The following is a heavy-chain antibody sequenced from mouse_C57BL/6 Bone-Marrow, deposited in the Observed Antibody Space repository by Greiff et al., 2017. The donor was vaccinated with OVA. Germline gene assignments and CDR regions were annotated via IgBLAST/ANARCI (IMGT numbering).Heavy chain of an antibody. D-gene: IGHD3-2*02. Sequence: QVQLKQPGAELVKPGASVKLSCKASGYTFTSYWMHWVKQRPGQGLEWIGMIHPNSGSTNYNEKFKSKATLTVDKSSSTAYMQLSSLTSEDSAVYYCARAGDSSGYPFAYWGQGTLVTVSA. CDR2: IHPNSGST. V-gene: IGHV1-64*01. CDR3: ARAGDSSGYPFAY. CDR1: GYTFTSYW. J-gene: IGHJ3*01.